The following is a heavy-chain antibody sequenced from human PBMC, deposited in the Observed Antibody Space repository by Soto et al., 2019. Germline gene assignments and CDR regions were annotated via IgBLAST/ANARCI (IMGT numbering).Heavy chain of an antibody. V-gene: IGHV1-69*08. D-gene: IGHD3-10*01. J-gene: IGHJ2*01. CDR2: IIPILGIA. CDR1: GGTFSSYT. CDR3: ARDRGFRALAHGSFDL. Sequence: QVQLVQSGAEVKKPGSSVKVSCKASGGTFSSYTISWVRQAPGQGLEWMGRIIPILGIANYAQKFQGRVTITADKSTGTANMELRSPRTEDAAVDSCARDRGFRALAHGSFDLWGRGTLVTVSS.